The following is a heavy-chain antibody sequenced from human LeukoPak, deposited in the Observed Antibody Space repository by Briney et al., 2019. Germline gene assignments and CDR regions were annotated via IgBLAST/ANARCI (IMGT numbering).Heavy chain of an antibody. Sequence: ASVKVSCKASGYTFTSYDINWVRQATGQGLEWMGWMNPNSGNTGYAQKFQGRVTMTRNISISTAYMELSSLRSEDTAVYYCARGLVVVVAATLAHFDYWGQGTLVTVSS. CDR3: ARGLVVVVAATLAHFDY. CDR2: MNPNSGNT. J-gene: IGHJ4*02. D-gene: IGHD2-15*01. V-gene: IGHV1-8*01. CDR1: GYTFTSYD.